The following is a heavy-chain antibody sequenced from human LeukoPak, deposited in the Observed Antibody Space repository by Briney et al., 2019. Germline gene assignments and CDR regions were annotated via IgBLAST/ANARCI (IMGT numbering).Heavy chain of an antibody. V-gene: IGHV3-23*01. J-gene: IGHJ4*02. CDR2: IFNSGAKT. Sequence: GGSLRLSCAASGLTFSIYSMTWVRQGPGKGLEWVSSIFNSGAKTFYADSVKGRFTISRDNSKNTLYLQMNSLRVEDTAVYYCAKDVAPDSGWDLDYWGQGTLVTVSS. D-gene: IGHD6-19*01. CDR1: GLTFSIYS. CDR3: AKDVAPDSGWDLDY.